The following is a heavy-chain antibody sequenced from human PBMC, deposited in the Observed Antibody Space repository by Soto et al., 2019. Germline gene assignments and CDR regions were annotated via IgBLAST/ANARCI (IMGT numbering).Heavy chain of an antibody. V-gene: IGHV3-23*01. J-gene: IGHJ4*02. CDR3: AKDRLGGNFDY. Sequence: PGGSLRLSCAASGFTFNNYAMNWVRQAPGKGLEWVATISGTGGSTYYADSVKGRFTISRDNSKNTLYLQMNSLRVEDTAVYYCAKDRLGGNFDYWGQVTQVTAPQ. CDR1: GFTFNNYA. CDR2: ISGTGGST.